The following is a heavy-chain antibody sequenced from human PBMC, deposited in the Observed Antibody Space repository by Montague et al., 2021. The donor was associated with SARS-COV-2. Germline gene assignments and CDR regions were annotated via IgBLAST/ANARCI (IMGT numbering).Heavy chain of an antibody. CDR1: GYSINSNYY. V-gene: IGHV4-38-2*02. D-gene: IGHD3-10*01. CDR2: SYHSGTT. J-gene: IGHJ4*02. CDR3: ARAPYYGPGKPYQFDY. Sequence: SETLSLTCTVSGYSINSNYYWGWIRQPPGKGLEWIGCSYHSGTTXXHPXXXSRVTISLDTSSNHFSLKVTSVTAADTAVYYCARAPYYGPGKPYQFDYWGRGTLVTVSS.